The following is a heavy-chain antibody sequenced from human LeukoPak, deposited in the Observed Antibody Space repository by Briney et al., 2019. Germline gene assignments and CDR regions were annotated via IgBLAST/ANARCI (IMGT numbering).Heavy chain of an antibody. CDR3: ARVRGYSSGWPSDAFDI. Sequence: ASVKVSCKASGYTFTSYYMQWVRQAPGQGLEWMGIINPSGGSTSYAQKFQGRVTMTRDTSTSTVYMELSSLRSEDTAVYYCARVRGYSSGWPSDAFDIWGQGTMVTVSS. D-gene: IGHD6-19*01. J-gene: IGHJ3*02. V-gene: IGHV1-46*03. CDR2: INPSGGST. CDR1: GYTFTSYY.